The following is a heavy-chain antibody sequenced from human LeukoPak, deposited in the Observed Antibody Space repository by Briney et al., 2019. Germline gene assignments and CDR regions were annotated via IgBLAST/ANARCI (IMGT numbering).Heavy chain of an antibody. CDR3: ATVRHCSSTSCYRFPYGMDV. Sequence: ASVKVSCKVSGYTLTELSMHWVRQAPGKGLEWMGGFDPEDGETIYAQKFQGRVTMTEDTSTDTAYMELSSLRSEDTAVYYCATVRHCSSTSCYRFPYGMDVWGQGTRSPSP. CDR1: GYTLTELS. D-gene: IGHD2-2*02. CDR2: FDPEDGET. V-gene: IGHV1-24*01. J-gene: IGHJ6*02.